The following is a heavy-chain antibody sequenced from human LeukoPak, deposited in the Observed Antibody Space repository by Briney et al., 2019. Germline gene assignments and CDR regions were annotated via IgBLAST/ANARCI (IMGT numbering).Heavy chain of an antibody. CDR1: VLSLSTYA. J-gene: IGHJ4*02. D-gene: IGHD2-2*01. V-gene: IGHV3-64*01. CDR3: ARDLCSSTSCYALEY. CDR2: SSSNWGST. Sequence: GWALPLSRARSVLSLSTYAMHWVRQAAWKEVEYVSASSSNWGSTYFASSVKGRFTISRDNSKNTLYLQMGSLRAEDMAVYYCARDLCSSTSCYALEYWGQGTLVTVSS.